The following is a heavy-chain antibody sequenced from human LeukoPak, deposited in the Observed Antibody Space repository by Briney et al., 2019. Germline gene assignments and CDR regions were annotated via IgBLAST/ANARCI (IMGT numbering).Heavy chain of an antibody. CDR2: ISGSGGST. J-gene: IGHJ4*02. D-gene: IGHD2-8*01. CDR3: AKVANGGGDY. Sequence: PGGSLRLSCAASGFTFSSYAMSWVRQAPGKGLEWVPAISGSGGSTYYADSVKGRSTISRDNSKSTLYLQMSSLRAEDTAIYYCAKVANGGGDYWGQGTLVTVSS. V-gene: IGHV3-23*01. CDR1: GFTFSSYA.